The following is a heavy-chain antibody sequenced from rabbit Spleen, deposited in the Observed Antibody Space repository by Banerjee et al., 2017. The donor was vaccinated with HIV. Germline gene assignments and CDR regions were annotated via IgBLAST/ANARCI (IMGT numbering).Heavy chain of an antibody. CDR3: ARDGAGGSDFAL. D-gene: IGHD8-1*01. CDR2: IDPVFGIT. V-gene: IGHV1S7*01. Sequence: QLEESGGGLVKPEGSLTLTCKASGFTLSSYYMNWVRQAPGKGLEWIGYIDPVFGITYYANWVNGRFSISRENAQNTVLLQMTSLTAADTASYFCARDGAGGSDFALRGPGTLVTVS. CDR1: GFTLSSYY. J-gene: IGHJ4*01.